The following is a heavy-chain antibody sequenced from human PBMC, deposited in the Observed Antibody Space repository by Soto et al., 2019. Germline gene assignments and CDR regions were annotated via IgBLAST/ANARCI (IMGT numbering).Heavy chain of an antibody. D-gene: IGHD6-25*01. CDR1: CVSISSYF. Sequence: SETLSLTCSVSCVSISSYFWIWIRQAPGRGLEWIGYTYHRGSTNYSPSLKSRVAISLDTSENQFSLKVNSVTAADTAVYYCARIGGYHGPLDYWGQGTPVTVSS. V-gene: IGHV4-59*01. J-gene: IGHJ4*02. CDR3: ARIGGYHGPLDY. CDR2: TYHRGST.